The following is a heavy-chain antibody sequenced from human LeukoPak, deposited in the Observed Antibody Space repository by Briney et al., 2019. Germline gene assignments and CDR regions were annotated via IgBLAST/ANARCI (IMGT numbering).Heavy chain of an antibody. V-gene: IGHV4-31*03. J-gene: IGHJ4*02. D-gene: IGHD6-13*01. CDR3: AREDVAAAGGLGY. CDR1: GGSISSGGYY. Sequence: SETLSLTCTVSGGSISSGGYYWSWIRQHPGKGLEWIGYIYYSGSTYYNPSLKSRVTISVDTSKNQFSLKLSSVTAADTAVYYCAREDVAAAGGLGYWGQGTLVTVSS. CDR2: IYYSGST.